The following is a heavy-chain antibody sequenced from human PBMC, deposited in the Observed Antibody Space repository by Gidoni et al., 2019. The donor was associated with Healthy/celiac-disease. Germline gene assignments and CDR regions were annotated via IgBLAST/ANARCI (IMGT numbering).Heavy chain of an antibody. D-gene: IGHD3-22*01. J-gene: IGHJ5*02. CDR3: ARDNSYYYDSSGYYYQWFDP. V-gene: IGHV4-59*01. CDR1: GGSISSYY. CDR2: IYSSGSN. Sequence: QVQLQESGPGLVKPSETLSLTCTVSGGSISSYYLSWIRHPPGKGLACIGYIYSSGSNNYNPSLKIRVTISVDTSKNQFSLKLSSVTAADTAVYYCARDNSYYYDSSGYYYQWFDPWGQGTLVTVSS.